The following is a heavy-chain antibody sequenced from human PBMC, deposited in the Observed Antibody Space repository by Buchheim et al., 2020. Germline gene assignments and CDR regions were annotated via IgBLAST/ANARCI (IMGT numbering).Heavy chain of an antibody. V-gene: IGHV3-23*04. D-gene: IGHD2-2*01. J-gene: IGHJ4*02. CDR3: AKLREGYCSSTSCFGGLDY. Sequence: VQLVESGGGVVQPGGSLRLSCAASGFTFSSYAMSWVRQAPGKGLEWVSAISGSGGSTYYADSVKGRFTISRDNSKNTLYLQMNSLRAEDTAVYYCAKLREGYCSSTSCFGGLDYWGQGTL. CDR2: ISGSGGST. CDR1: GFTFSSYA.